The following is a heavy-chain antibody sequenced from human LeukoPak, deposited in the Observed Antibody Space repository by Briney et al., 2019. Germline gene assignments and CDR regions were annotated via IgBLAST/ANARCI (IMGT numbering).Heavy chain of an antibody. CDR2: ISGHSGNT. CDR1: GYIFSNYG. V-gene: IGHV1-18*01. D-gene: IGHD3/OR15-3a*01. J-gene: IGHJ5*02. Sequence: ASVKVSCKASGYIFSNYGITWVRQAPGHGLEWMGWISGHSGNTNYAQKFQDRATMTTDTSTSTAYMELRSLRFDDTAVYYCARFFAWGSGGPPIDENWLDPWGRGTLATVS. CDR3: ARFFAWGSGGPPIDENWLDP.